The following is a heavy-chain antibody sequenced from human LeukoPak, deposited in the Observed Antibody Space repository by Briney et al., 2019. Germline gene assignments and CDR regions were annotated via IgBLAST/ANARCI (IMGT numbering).Heavy chain of an antibody. CDR2: IKQDGSEK. J-gene: IGHJ4*02. Sequence: GGALRLSRAASGFTFSSYWMSWVRQAPGKGLEWVANIKQDGSEKYYVDSVKGRFTISRDNAKNSLYLQMNSLRAEDTAVYYCARAVYDSSGFFDYWGQGTLVTVSS. CDR1: GFTFSSYW. V-gene: IGHV3-7*01. D-gene: IGHD3-22*01. CDR3: ARAVYDSSGFFDY.